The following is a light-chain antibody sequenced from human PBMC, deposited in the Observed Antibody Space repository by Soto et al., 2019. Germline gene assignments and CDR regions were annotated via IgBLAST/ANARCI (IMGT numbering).Light chain of an antibody. V-gene: IGLV2-23*02. CDR3: CSYAVGSTLYV. J-gene: IGLJ1*01. CDR2: EVS. Sequence: QSALPQPASVSGSPGQSITISCTGSSSDVGAYNLVSWYQQHPGKAPKLMISEVSQRPSGVSNRFSGSKSGNAASLTISGLQAEDEADYYCCSYAVGSTLYVFGTGTKVNVL. CDR1: SSDVGAYNL.